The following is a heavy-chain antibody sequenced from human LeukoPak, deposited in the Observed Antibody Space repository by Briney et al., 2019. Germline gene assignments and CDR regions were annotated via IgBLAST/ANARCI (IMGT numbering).Heavy chain of an antibody. J-gene: IGHJ6*02. Sequence: ASVKVSCKASGYTFTSYYMHWVRQAPGQGLEWMGIINPSGGSTSYAQKFQGRVTMTRDTSTSTVYMELSSLRSGDTAVYYCARSHLYYDSRYGMDVWGQGTTVTVSS. CDR2: INPSGGST. CDR3: ARSHLYYDSRYGMDV. D-gene: IGHD3-22*01. CDR1: GYTFTSYY. V-gene: IGHV1-46*01.